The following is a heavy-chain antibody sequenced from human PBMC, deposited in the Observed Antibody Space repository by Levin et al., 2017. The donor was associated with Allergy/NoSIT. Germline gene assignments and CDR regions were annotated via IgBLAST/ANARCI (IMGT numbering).Heavy chain of an antibody. CDR1: GYTFTDYY. J-gene: IGHJ6*02. Sequence: ASVKVSCKASGYTFTDYYMHWVRQAPGQGLEWMGWINPNSGGTNYAQKFQGRVTMTRDTSISTAYMELSRVRSDDTAVYKCAKGKAHSSGWYSYYYGMDVWGQGTTVTVSS. CDR3: AKGKAHSSGWYSYYYGMDV. V-gene: IGHV1-2*02. CDR2: INPNSGGT. D-gene: IGHD6-19*01.